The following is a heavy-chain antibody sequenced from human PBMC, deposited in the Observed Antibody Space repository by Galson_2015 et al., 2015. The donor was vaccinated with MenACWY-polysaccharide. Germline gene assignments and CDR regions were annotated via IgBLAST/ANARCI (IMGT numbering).Heavy chain of an antibody. CDR2: IQYDGSNK. D-gene: IGHD3-10*02. CDR1: GSRFSNSG. V-gene: IGHV3-33*01. CDR3: AREGSRIVFHAFDT. J-gene: IGHJ3*02. Sequence: SLRLSCAASGSRFSNSGMHWVRQAPGKGLEWVAVIQYDGSNKVYADSVKGRFTISRDNSKNTLYLEMNNLRAEDTALYYCAREGSRIVFHAFDTWGQGTMVIVSS.